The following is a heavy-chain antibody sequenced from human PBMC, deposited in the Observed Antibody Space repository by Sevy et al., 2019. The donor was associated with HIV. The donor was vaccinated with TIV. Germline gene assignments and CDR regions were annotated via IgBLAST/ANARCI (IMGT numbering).Heavy chain of an antibody. CDR3: ARDVVVRGVFPTYYYHYYMDV. Sequence: SETLSLTCTVSGASITNYYWSWIRQPAGKGLERIGRINTRGDTHYNPSLKSRVTMSLDTSQKHFSLKLTSVIAADTAVYYCARDVVVRGVFPTYYYHYYMDVWGKGTTVTVSS. CDR2: INTRGDT. CDR1: GASITNYY. J-gene: IGHJ6*03. D-gene: IGHD3-10*01. V-gene: IGHV4-4*07.